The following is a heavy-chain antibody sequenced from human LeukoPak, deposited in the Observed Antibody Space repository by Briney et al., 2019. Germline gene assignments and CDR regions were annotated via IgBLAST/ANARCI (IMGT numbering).Heavy chain of an antibody. CDR1: GFTVSSNY. CDR2: IHTGGNT. V-gene: IGHV3-66*02. D-gene: IGHD3-10*01. CDR3: AREGITMVRGVIDYYYYIDV. Sequence: GGSLRLSCAASGFTVSSNYMNWVRQAPGKGLEWVSVIHTGGNTYFADSVKGRFTISRDISKNTLYLQLNSLRAEDTAVYYCAREGITMVRGVIDYYYYIDVWGKGTPVTVSS. J-gene: IGHJ6*03.